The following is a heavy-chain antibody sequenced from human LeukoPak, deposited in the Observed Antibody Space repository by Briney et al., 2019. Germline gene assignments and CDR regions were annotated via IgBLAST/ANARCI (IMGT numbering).Heavy chain of an antibody. CDR1: GYSFTSYW. Sequence: GESLKISCKGSGYSFTSYWIGWVRQMPGKGLEWMGIIYPGDSDTRYSPSFQGQVTISADKSISTAYLQWSSLKASDTAMYYCAVLIWFGDHQDGLRADYWGQGTLVTVSS. J-gene: IGHJ4*02. CDR2: IYPGDSDT. D-gene: IGHD3-10*01. CDR3: AVLIWFGDHQDGLRADY. V-gene: IGHV5-51*01.